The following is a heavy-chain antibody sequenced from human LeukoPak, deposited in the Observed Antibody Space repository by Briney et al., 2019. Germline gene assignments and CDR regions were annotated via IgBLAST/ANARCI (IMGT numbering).Heavy chain of an antibody. D-gene: IGHD6-19*01. Sequence: NPSETLSLTCTVSGGSISRYYWSWIRQPPGKGLEWIGYIYSSENTYYNPSLNSRVTISVDTSKNQFSLKLSSVTAADTAVYYCARDGSGWSQTSLDYWGQGTLVTVSS. CDR3: ARDGSGWSQTSLDY. V-gene: IGHV4-59*01. CDR1: GGSISRYY. J-gene: IGHJ4*02. CDR2: IYSSENT.